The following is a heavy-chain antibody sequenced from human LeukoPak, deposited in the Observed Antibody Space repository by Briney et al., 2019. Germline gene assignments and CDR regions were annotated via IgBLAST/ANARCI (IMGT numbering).Heavy chain of an antibody. D-gene: IGHD1-1*01. CDR2: MNPNSGGT. CDR3: ARTTSWYFDL. Sequence: ASVKVSCKASGYTFTVYYIHWVRQAPGQGLEWMGWMNPNSGGTNYAQKFQGRVTMTRDTSISTAYMELSRLRSDDTAVYYCARTTSWYFDLWGRGTLVTVSS. J-gene: IGHJ2*01. V-gene: IGHV1-2*02. CDR1: GYTFTVYY.